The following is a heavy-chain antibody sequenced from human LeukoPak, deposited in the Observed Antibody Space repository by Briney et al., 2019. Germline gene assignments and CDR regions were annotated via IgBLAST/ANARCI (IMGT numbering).Heavy chain of an antibody. D-gene: IGHD3-3*01. V-gene: IGHV4-31*03. Sequence: SQTLSFTCTVSGTSISSAAYSWSWVRQHPGKGLEWIAYIYYSGNTYYNPSLKRRVTISVDTSKNQFSLKLSSVTAADTAVYYCARTITIFGALGYFDYWGQGTLVTVSS. CDR3: ARTITIFGALGYFDY. J-gene: IGHJ4*02. CDR1: GTSISSAAYS. CDR2: IYYSGNT.